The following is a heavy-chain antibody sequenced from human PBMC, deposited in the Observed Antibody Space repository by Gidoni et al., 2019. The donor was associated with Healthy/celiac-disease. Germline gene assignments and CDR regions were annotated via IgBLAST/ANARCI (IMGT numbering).Heavy chain of an antibody. CDR3: ARDFGAAAGTEGYYYYYGMDV. V-gene: IGHV3-33*01. CDR2: IWYDGSNK. D-gene: IGHD6-13*01. Sequence: QVQLVESGGGVVQPGRSLRLSCAASGFTFSSYCMPWVRQAPGKGLEWVAVIWYDGSNKYYADSVKGRFTISRDNSKNTLYLQMNSLRAEDTAVYYCARDFGAAAGTEGYYYYYGMDVWGQGTTVTVSS. J-gene: IGHJ6*02. CDR1: GFTFSSYC.